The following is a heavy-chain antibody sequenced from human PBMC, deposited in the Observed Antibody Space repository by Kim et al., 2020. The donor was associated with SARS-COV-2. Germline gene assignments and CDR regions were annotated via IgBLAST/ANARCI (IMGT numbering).Heavy chain of an antibody. D-gene: IGHD6-13*01. CDR1: GFTVSSNY. Sequence: GGSLRLSCAASGFTVSSNYMSWVRQAPGKGLEWVSVIYSGGSTYYADSVKGRFTISRDNSKNTLYLQMNSLRAEDTAVYYCARADSSSWYPDAFDIWGQGTMVTVSS. J-gene: IGHJ3*02. CDR2: IYSGGST. V-gene: IGHV3-53*01. CDR3: ARADSSSWYPDAFDI.